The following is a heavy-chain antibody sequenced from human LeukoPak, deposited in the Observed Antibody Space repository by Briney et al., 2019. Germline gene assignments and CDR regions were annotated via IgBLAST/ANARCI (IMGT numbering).Heavy chain of an antibody. V-gene: IGHV3-23*01. J-gene: IGHJ4*02. CDR2: ISDSGDFT. Sequence: GGSLRLSCAASGFTLSRYAMSGVRQAPGKGLEWVSSISDSGDFTYYADSVKGRFTISRDNSKNTLFVQMSSLRAEDTAVYYCAKGSRQFSSDKAGPIDYWGQGTLVTVSS. D-gene: IGHD6-19*01. CDR1: GFTLSRYA. CDR3: AKGSRQFSSDKAGPIDY.